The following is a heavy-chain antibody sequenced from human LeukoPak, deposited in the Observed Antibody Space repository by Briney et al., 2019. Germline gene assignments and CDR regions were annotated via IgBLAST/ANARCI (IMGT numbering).Heavy chain of an antibody. Sequence: GGSLRLSCAASGFTFSSYAMHWVRQAPGKGLEWVAVISYDGSNKYYADSVKGRFTISRDNSKNTLYLQMNSLRAEDTAVYYCAKYSPTRYSSGWGPFDYWGQGTLVTVSS. J-gene: IGHJ4*02. CDR1: GFTFSSYA. D-gene: IGHD6-19*01. CDR3: AKYSPTRYSSGWGPFDY. V-gene: IGHV3-30-3*02. CDR2: ISYDGSNK.